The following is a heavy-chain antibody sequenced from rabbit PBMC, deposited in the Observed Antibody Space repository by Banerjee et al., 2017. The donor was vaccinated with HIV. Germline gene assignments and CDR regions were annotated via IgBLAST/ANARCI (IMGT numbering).Heavy chain of an antibody. CDR1: GFSFSTNYW. CDR3: ARDEFGDKAHYTDLGL. V-gene: IGHV1S45*01. CDR2: IYTADGNS. Sequence: QEQLEESGGDLVKPEGSLTLTCTASGFSFSTNYWICWVRQAPGKGLELIACIYTADGNSHYANWAKGRFTISKTSSTTVTLQMTSLTAADTATYFCARDEFGDKAHYTDLGLWGQGTLVTVS. D-gene: IGHD5-1*01. J-gene: IGHJ3*01.